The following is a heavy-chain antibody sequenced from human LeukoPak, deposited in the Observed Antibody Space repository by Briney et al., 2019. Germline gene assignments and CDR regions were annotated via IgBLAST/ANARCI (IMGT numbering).Heavy chain of an antibody. J-gene: IGHJ5*02. Sequence: PGGSLRLACAASGFTFSSYPMHWVRQAPGKGLEYVSAISSNGDNTYYGASVEGRFTISRDNSKNTLYLQMGRLREDDTAMYYCVRDNSSYYDHWGQGTLATVSS. CDR2: ISSNGDNT. D-gene: IGHD3-10*01. CDR3: VRDNSSYYDH. V-gene: IGHV3-64*02. CDR1: GFTFSSYP.